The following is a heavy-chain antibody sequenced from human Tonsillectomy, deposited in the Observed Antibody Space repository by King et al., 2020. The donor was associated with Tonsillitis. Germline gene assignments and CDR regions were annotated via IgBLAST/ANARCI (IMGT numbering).Heavy chain of an antibody. J-gene: IGHJ4*02. D-gene: IGHD1-26*01. CDR1: GFTFSSYA. Sequence: VQLVESGGGVVQPGGSLRLSCAASGFTFSSYAMHWVRQAPGKGLEWVAFIRYDGSKTYYADSVKGRFTISRDNSKKTLYLQMNSLRPEDTAVYYCAKDRATTWELGYFDYWGQGTLVTVSA. CDR3: AKDRATTWELGYFDY. CDR2: IRYDGSKT. V-gene: IGHV3-30*02.